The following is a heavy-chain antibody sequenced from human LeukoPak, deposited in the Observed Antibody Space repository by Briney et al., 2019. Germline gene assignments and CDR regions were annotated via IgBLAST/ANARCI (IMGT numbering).Heavy chain of an antibody. D-gene: IGHD2-2*02. Sequence: AGGSLRLSCAASGFTFNDAWMNWVRQAPGKGLEWVSAISGSGGSTYYADSVKGRFTISRDNSKNTLYLQMNSLRAEDTAVYYCAKDGGSYCSSTSCYIPFDYWGQGTLVTVSS. CDR2: ISGSGGST. CDR1: GFTFNDAW. V-gene: IGHV3-23*01. J-gene: IGHJ4*02. CDR3: AKDGGSYCSSTSCYIPFDY.